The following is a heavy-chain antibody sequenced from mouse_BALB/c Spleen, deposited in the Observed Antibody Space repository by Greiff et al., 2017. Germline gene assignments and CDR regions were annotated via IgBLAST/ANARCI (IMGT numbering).Heavy chain of an antibody. V-gene: IGHV1-54*01. CDR2: INPGSGGT. J-gene: IGHJ1*01. Sequence: QVQLKQSGAELVRPGTSVKVSCKASGYSFTNYLIEWVKQRPGQGLEWIGVINPGSGGTNYNEKFKGKATLTADKSSSTAYMQLSSLTSDDSAVYFCARSSYRYDEPLYWYFDVWGAGTTVTVSS. CDR1: GYSFTNYL. D-gene: IGHD2-14*01. CDR3: ARSSYRYDEPLYWYFDV.